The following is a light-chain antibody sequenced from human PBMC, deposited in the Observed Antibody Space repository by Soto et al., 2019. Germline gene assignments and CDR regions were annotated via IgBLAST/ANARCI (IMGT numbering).Light chain of an antibody. CDR2: EVT. V-gene: IGLV2-8*01. CDR1: SSDVGRYNF. CDR3: SSLAADYDKHYV. J-gene: IGLJ1*01. Sequence: QSVLTQPPSASGSPGQSVTISCTGTSSDVGRYNFVSWYQQHPGKAPKLMIFEVTKRPSGVPDRFSGSKSGNTASLTVSGLQAEDESDYYGSSLAADYDKHYVFGPGIKVTVL.